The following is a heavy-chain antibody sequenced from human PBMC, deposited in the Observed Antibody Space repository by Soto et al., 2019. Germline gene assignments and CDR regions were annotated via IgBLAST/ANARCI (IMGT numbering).Heavy chain of an antibody. J-gene: IGHJ5*02. CDR2: FDPDEAET. CDR1: GYTLNEVA. CDR3: TPYHGDYKFEH. D-gene: IGHD4-17*01. Sequence: QVQLVQSGAEVKKPGASVKVSCKVSGYTLNEVAMHWVRQAPGKGLEWLGGFDPDEAETIYAQHFQGRVTMTEDTSTDTVYMELSSLRSADTALYVCTPYHGDYKFEHWGQGTLVIFSS. V-gene: IGHV1-24*01.